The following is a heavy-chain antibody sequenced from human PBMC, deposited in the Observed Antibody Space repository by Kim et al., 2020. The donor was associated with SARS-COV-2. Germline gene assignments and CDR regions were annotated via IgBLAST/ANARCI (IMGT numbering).Heavy chain of an antibody. CDR3: AGERSMVRGVRYYYGMDV. CDR1: GFTFSSYG. J-gene: IGHJ6*02. CDR2: ISYDGSNK. D-gene: IGHD3-10*01. V-gene: IGHV3-33*05. Sequence: GGSLRLSCAASGFTFSSYGMHWVRQAPGKGLEWVAVISYDGSNKYYADSVKGRFTISRDNSKNTLYLQMTSLRAEDTAVYYCAGERSMVRGVRYYYGMDVWGQGTTVTVSS.